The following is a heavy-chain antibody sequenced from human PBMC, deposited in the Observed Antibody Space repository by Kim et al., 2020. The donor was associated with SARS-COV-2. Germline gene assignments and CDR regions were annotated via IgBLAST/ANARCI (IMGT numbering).Heavy chain of an antibody. V-gene: IGHV1-2*04. CDR2: INPNSGGT. D-gene: IGHD3-16*02. CDR3: ARGGMITFGGVIVSYVWYFDL. CDR1: GYTFTGYY. J-gene: IGHJ2*01. Sequence: ASVKVSCKASGYTFTGYYMHWVRQAPGQGLEWMGWINPNSGGTNYAQKFQGWVTMTRDTSISTAYMELSRLRSDDTAVYYCARGGMITFGGVIVSYVWYFDLWGRGTLVTVSS.